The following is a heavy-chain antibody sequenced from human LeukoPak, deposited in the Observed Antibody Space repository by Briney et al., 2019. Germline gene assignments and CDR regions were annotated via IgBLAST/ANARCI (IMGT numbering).Heavy chain of an antibody. D-gene: IGHD3-22*01. CDR2: VNGGNDKT. CDR1: GYTFTGYY. CDR3: ARDFDSSFSFDY. J-gene: IGHJ4*02. V-gene: IGHV1-3*01. Sequence: GASVKVSCKASGYTFTGYYMHWVRQAPGQRPEWMGWVNGGNDKTAYSKKFQGRVSITRDPSASTTYMELRSLRPEDTAVYYCARDFDSSFSFDYWGQGTLVTVSS.